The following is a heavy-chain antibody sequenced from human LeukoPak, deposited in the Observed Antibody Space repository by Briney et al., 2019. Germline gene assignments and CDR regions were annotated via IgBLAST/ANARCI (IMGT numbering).Heavy chain of an antibody. D-gene: IGHD1-26*01. CDR3: AAVRRVGARGNYFDY. J-gene: IGHJ4*02. CDR2: INPSGGST. Sequence: GASVKVSCKASGYTFTSYYMHWVRQAPGQGLEWMGIINPSGGSTSYAQKFQGRVTITRDMSTSTAYTELSSLRSEDTAVYYCAAVRRVGARGNYFDYWGQGTLVTVSS. CDR1: GYTFTSYY. V-gene: IGHV1-46*01.